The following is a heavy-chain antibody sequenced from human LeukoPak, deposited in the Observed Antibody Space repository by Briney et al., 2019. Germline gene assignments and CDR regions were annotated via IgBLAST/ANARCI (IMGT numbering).Heavy chain of an antibody. V-gene: IGHV1-69*06. CDR1: GGTFSSYA. Sequence: ASVKVSCKASGGTFSSYAISWVRQAPGQGLEWMGGIIPIFGTANYAQKFQGRVTITADKSTSTAYMELSSLRSEDTAVYYCARAEWELLGRYYYYYMDVWGKGTTVTVSS. CDR3: ARAEWELLGRYYYYYMDV. D-gene: IGHD1-26*01. CDR2: IIPIFGTA. J-gene: IGHJ6*03.